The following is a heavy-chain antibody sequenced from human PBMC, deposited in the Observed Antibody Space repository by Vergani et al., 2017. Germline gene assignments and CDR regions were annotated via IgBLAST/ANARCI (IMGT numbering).Heavy chain of an antibody. CDR3: ASYSPTYYDFWSGSPRGGMDV. V-gene: IGHV3-9*01. J-gene: IGHJ6*02. CDR1: GFTFDDYA. Sequence: EVQLVESGGGLVQPGRSLRLPCAASGFTFDDYAMHWVRQAPGKGLEWVSGISWNSGSIGYADSVKGRFTISRDNAKNSLYLQMNSLRAEDTAVYYSASYSPTYYDFWSGSPRGGMDVWGQGTTVTVSS. CDR2: ISWNSGSI. D-gene: IGHD3-3*01.